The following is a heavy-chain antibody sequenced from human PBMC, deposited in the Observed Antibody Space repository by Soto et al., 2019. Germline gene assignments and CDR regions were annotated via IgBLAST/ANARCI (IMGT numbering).Heavy chain of an antibody. CDR1: GGSFSVYY. CDR3: AREITMVRGVIHTNNWFDP. J-gene: IGHJ5*02. V-gene: IGHV4-34*01. D-gene: IGHD3-10*01. Sequence: SETLSLTCAVYGGSFSVYYWSWIRHPPGKGLEWIGEINHSGSTNYNLSLKSRVTISVDTSKNQFSLKLSSVTAADTAVYYCAREITMVRGVIHTNNWFDPWGQGTLVTVSS. CDR2: INHSGST.